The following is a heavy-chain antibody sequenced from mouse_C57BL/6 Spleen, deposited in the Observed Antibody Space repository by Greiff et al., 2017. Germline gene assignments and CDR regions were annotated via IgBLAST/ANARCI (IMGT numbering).Heavy chain of an antibody. CDR1: GYTFTSYW. Sequence: QVQLKQPGAELVMPGASVKLSCKASGYTFTSYWMPWVKQRPGQGLEWIGEIDPSDSYTNYNQKFKGKSTLTVDKSSSTADMQLSSLTYEDSAVYYCAGRYYDYDGYAMDYWGQGTSVTVSS. CDR2: IDPSDSYT. J-gene: IGHJ4*01. D-gene: IGHD2-4*01. V-gene: IGHV1-69*01. CDR3: AGRYYDYDGYAMDY.